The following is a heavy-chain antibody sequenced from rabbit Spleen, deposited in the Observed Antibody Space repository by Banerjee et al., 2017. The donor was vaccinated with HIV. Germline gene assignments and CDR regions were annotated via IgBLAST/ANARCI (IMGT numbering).Heavy chain of an antibody. CDR3: ARDTASSFSSYGMDL. J-gene: IGHJ6*01. CDR2: IVGSASDFT. V-gene: IGHV1S40*01. D-gene: IGHD6-1*01. Sequence: QSLEESGGDLVKPGASLTLTCTASGFSFSSSVYMCWVRQAPGKGLEWISCIVGSASDFTYSATWAKGRFTCSKTSSTTVTLQMTSLTVADTATYFCARDTASSFSSYGMDLWGPGTLVTVS. CDR1: GFSFSSSVY.